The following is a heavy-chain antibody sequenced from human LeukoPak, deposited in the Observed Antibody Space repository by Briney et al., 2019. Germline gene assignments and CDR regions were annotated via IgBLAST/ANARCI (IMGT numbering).Heavy chain of an antibody. D-gene: IGHD6-19*01. CDR2: ISSSSSTI. CDR1: GFTFSNYW. J-gene: IGHJ6*04. Sequence: GGSLRLSCAASGFTFSNYWMSWVRQAPGKGLEWVSYISSSSSTIYYADSVKGRFTISRDNAKNSLYLQMNSLRADDTAVYYCAIPGSSGWFFMDVWGKGTTVTVSS. V-gene: IGHV3-48*01. CDR3: AIPGSSGWFFMDV.